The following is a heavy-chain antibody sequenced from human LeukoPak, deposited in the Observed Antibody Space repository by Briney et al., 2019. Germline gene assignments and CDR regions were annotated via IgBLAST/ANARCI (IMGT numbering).Heavy chain of an antibody. V-gene: IGHV3-21*01. Sequence: GGSLRLSCAASGFTFSSYSMNWVRQAPGKGLEWVSSISSSSSYIYYADSVKGRFTISRDNAKNSLYLQMNSLRAEDTAVYYCARDQMGWLQLRGLSYWGQGTLVTVSS. CDR2: ISSSSSYI. CDR1: GFTFSSYS. CDR3: ARDQMGWLQLRGLSY. J-gene: IGHJ4*02. D-gene: IGHD5-24*01.